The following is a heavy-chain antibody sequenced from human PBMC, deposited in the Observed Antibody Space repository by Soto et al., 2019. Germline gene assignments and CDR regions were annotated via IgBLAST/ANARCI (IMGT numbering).Heavy chain of an antibody. Sequence: ASVKVSCKASGYTFTGYYMHWVRQAPGQGLEWMGWINPNSGGTNYAQKFQGRVTMTRDTSISTAYMELSRLRSDDTAVYYCARVSGGSVACLVWGQGTLVTVSS. D-gene: IGHD6-19*01. J-gene: IGHJ4*01. CDR2: INPNSGGT. CDR3: ARVSGGSVACLV. CDR1: GYTFTGYY. V-gene: IGHV1-2*02.